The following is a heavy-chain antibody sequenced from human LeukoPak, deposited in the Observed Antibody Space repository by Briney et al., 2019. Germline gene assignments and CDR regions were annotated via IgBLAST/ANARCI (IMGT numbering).Heavy chain of an antibody. D-gene: IGHD3-22*01. CDR3: ARHLTDYYDSSGYYPDAFQH. CDR1: GGSISSCNW. Sequence: TSETLSLTCAVSGGSISSCNWWSWVRQPPGKGLEWIGEIHHSGSTNYNPSLKSRVTISVDKSRNQFSLKLSSVTAADTAVYYCARHLTDYYDSSGYYPDAFQHWGQGTLVTVSS. V-gene: IGHV4-4*02. CDR2: IHHSGST. J-gene: IGHJ1*01.